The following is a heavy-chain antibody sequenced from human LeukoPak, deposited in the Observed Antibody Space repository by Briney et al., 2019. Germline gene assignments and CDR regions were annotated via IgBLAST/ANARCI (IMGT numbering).Heavy chain of an antibody. J-gene: IGHJ4*02. V-gene: IGHV3-21*01. D-gene: IGHD5-24*01. CDR2: ISSSSSYI. CDR1: GFTFSDYT. Sequence: GGSLRLSCAASGFTFSDYTMNWVRQAPGKGLEWVSAISSSSSYIYFANSVRGRFTIYRDNAKNSLYLQMNSLRAEDTAVYYCAKDSPSRTATTEVPVDYWGQGTLVTVSS. CDR3: AKDSPSRTATTEVPVDY.